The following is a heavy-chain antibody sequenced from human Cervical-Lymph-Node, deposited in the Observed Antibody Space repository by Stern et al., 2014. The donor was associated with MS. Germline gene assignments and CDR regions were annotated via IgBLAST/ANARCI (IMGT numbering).Heavy chain of an antibody. Sequence: QITLKESGPTLVKPTQTLTLTCTFSGFSLSTSGVGVGWIRQPPGKALEWLAVLYCDDDKRYSPSLESRLTITKDASTNQVVLTMTNMDPVDTATYYCAHWTTVMYFHNWGQGTLVTVSS. D-gene: IGHD4-17*01. CDR2: LYCDDDK. V-gene: IGHV2-5*02. CDR3: AHWTTVMYFHN. CDR1: GFSLSTSGVG. J-gene: IGHJ1*01.